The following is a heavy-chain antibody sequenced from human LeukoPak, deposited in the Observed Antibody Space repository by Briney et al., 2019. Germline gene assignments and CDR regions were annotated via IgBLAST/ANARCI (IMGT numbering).Heavy chain of an antibody. CDR3: AKDRHYYDSSGYDFDY. Sequence: PGGSLRLSCAASGFTFSSYAMSWVRQAPGKGLELVSAISGSGGNTYYADSVKGRFTISRDNSKNTLYLQMNSQRAEDTAVYYCAKDRHYYDSSGYDFDYRGQGTLVTVSS. V-gene: IGHV3-23*01. J-gene: IGHJ4*02. CDR2: ISGSGGNT. CDR1: GFTFSSYA. D-gene: IGHD3-22*01.